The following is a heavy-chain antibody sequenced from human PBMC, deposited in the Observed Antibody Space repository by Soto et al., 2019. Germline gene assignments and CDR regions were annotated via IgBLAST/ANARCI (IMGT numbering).Heavy chain of an antibody. V-gene: IGHV1-18*01. J-gene: IGHJ4*02. CDR2: ISAYNGNT. D-gene: IGHD2-2*01. Sequence: QVQLVQSGAEVKKPGASVKVSCKASGYTFTSYGISWVRQAPGQGLEWMGWISAYNGNTNYAQKLQGRVTMTTDTSTSTAYMELRSLRSDDTAVYYCASDDVGGYCSSTSCSYFDYWGQGTLVTVSS. CDR3: ASDDVGGYCSSTSCSYFDY. CDR1: GYTFTSYG.